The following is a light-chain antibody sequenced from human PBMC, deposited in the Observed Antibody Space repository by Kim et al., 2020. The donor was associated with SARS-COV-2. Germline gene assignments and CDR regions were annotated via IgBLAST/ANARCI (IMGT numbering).Light chain of an antibody. CDR3: QQYGSSPPQYS. J-gene: IGKJ2*03. CDR1: QSVSSSY. CDR2: SAS. V-gene: IGKV3-20*01. Sequence: PGEIASLSGRASQSVSSSYLAWYQQYPRQAPRLLIYSASSRATGIPDRFSGSGSGTDFTLTISRLEPEDFAVYYCQQYGSSPPQYSFGQGTKLEI.